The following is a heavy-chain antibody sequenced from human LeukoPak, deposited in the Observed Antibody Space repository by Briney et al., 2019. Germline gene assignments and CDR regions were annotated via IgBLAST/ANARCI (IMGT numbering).Heavy chain of an antibody. V-gene: IGHV3-23*01. D-gene: IGHD3-22*01. CDR3: AKRAHYYDSSRYYYSPFFDY. CDR2: IIGSDGST. CDR1: GFTFSSYG. J-gene: IGHJ4*02. Sequence: GGSLRLSCAASGFTFSSYGMSWVRQAPGKGLEWGSVIIGSDGSTYYADSVKGRFTIYRDNSGNTLYLQMNSLRAEDTAVYYCAKRAHYYDSSRYYYSPFFDYWGQGALVTVSS.